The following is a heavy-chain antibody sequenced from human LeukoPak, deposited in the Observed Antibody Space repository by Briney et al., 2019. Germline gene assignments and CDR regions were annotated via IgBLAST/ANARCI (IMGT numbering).Heavy chain of an antibody. J-gene: IGHJ4*02. V-gene: IGHV4-38-2*02. D-gene: IGHD3-22*01. CDR3: ACLNSSGYYGGY. CDR2: IYHSGST. Sequence: SETLSLTCTVSGYSISSSYYWGWIRQPPGKGLEWIGSIYHSGSTYYNPSLKSRVTISRDTSKNQFSLKLSSVTAADTAVYYCACLNSSGYYGGYWGQGTLVTASS. CDR1: GYSISSSYY.